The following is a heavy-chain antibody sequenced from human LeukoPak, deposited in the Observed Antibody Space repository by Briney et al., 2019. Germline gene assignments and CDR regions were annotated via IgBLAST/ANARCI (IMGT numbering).Heavy chain of an antibody. CDR3: VRVRSVIRDAFDI. CDR1: GFRLNSFT. J-gene: IGHJ3*02. D-gene: IGHD2-21*01. V-gene: IGHV3-21*01. Sequence: GSLGLSFEGSGFRLNSFTMAWVRPAPGKGPEWVSAISSRSSFIYYADSVKGRFIASRDNAKNSFFLQMNRLRNEDTAVYYCVRVRSVIRDAFDIWGQGTVVTHSS. CDR2: ISSRSSFI.